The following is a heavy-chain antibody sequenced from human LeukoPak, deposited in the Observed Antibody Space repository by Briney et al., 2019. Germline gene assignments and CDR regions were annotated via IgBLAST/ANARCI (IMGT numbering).Heavy chain of an antibody. CDR2: INHSGST. D-gene: IGHD5-18*01. V-gene: IGHV4-34*01. CDR1: GGSFSGYY. CDR3: ARGSGYSCGFWFDP. J-gene: IGHJ5*02. Sequence: SETLSLTCAVYGGSFSGYYWSWIRQPPGKGLEWIGEINHSGSTNYNPSLKSRVTISVDTSKNQFSLKLSSVTAADTAVYYCARGSGYSCGFWFDPWGQGTLVTVSS.